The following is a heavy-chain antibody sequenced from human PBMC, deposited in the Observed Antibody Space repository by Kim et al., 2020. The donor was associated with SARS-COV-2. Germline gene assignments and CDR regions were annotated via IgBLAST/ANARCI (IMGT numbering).Heavy chain of an antibody. D-gene: IGHD3-22*01. J-gene: IGHJ4*02. CDR2: GGT. V-gene: IGHV1-2*02. Sequence: GGTNEAQKFQGRVTMTRDTSISTAYMELSRLRSDDTAVYYCAREGWLTDYWGQGTLVTVSS. CDR3: AREGWLTDY.